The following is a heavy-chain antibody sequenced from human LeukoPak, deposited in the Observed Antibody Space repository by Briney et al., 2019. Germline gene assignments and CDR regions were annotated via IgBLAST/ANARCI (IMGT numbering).Heavy chain of an antibody. Sequence: GGSLRLSCSASGFSFRSFAMHWVRQAPGKGLEDVSAITSNGGSTSYADTVKGRFTISRDNSKNTLYLQMSSLRAEDTAVYYCVKGSSYYYDSSGYYFDYWGQGTLVTVSS. D-gene: IGHD3-22*01. CDR1: GFSFRSFA. J-gene: IGHJ4*02. CDR2: ITSNGGST. CDR3: VKGSSYYYDSSGYYFDY. V-gene: IGHV3-64D*09.